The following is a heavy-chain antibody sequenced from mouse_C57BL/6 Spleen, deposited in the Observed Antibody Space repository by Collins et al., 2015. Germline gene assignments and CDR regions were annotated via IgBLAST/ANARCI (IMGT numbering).Heavy chain of an antibody. D-gene: IGHD4-1*01. J-gene: IGHJ3*01. CDR3: AGTEAY. CDR1: GYTFTSYY. Sequence: QVQLQQSGPELVKPGASVKISCKASGYTFTSYYIHWVKQRPGQGLEWIGYIYPRDGSTNYNEKFKGKATLTADTSSSTAYMQLSSLTSEDSAVYFCAGTEAYWGQGTLVTVSA. V-gene: IGHV1S12*01. CDR2: IYPRDGST.